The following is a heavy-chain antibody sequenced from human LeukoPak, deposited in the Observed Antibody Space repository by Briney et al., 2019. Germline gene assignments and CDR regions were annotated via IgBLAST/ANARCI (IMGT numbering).Heavy chain of an antibody. CDR3: ARSGYCSGGSCSPDAFDI. CDR2: ISAYNGNT. D-gene: IGHD2-15*01. J-gene: IGHJ3*02. V-gene: IGHV1-18*01. CDR1: GYTFTSYG. Sequence: ASVQVSCKASGYTFTSYGISWVRQAPGQGLEWMGWISAYNGNTNYAQKLQGRVTMTTDTYTSTAYMELRSLRSDDTAVYYCARSGYCSGGSCSPDAFDIWGQGTMVTVSS.